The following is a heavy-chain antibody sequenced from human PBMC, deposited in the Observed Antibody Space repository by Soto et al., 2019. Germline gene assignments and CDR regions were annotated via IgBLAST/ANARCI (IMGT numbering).Heavy chain of an antibody. J-gene: IGHJ5*02. D-gene: IGHD3-22*01. V-gene: IGHV4-31*03. CDR1: GGSISSGGYS. Sequence: PSETLPLTCTVSGGSISSGGYSWSWIRQHPGKGLEWIGYIYYSGSTYYNPSLKSRVTISVDTSKNQFSLKLSSVTAADTAVYYCARRNYYDSSGYYRNWFDPWGQGTLVTVSS. CDR2: IYYSGST. CDR3: ARRNYYDSSGYYRNWFDP.